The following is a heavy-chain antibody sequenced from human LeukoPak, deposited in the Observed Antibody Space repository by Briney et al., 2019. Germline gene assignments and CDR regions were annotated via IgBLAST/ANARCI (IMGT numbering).Heavy chain of an antibody. CDR2: INPSGGST. Sequence: GASVKVSCKASGYTFTSYYMHWVRQAPGQGLEWMGIINPSGGSTSYAQKFQGRVTMTRDTSISTAYMELSSLRSEDTAVYYCARDQYGDYPNYYYMDVWGKGTTVTISS. D-gene: IGHD4-17*01. CDR1: GYTFTSYY. V-gene: IGHV1-46*01. CDR3: ARDQYGDYPNYYYMDV. J-gene: IGHJ6*03.